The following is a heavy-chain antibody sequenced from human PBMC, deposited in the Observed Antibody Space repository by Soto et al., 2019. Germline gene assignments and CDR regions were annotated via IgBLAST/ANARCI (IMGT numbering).Heavy chain of an antibody. V-gene: IGHV1-46*03. Sequence: ASVKVSFKASGYTFTSYYMHWVRQAPGQGLEWMGIINPSGGSTSYAQKFQGRVTMTRDTSTSTVYMELSSLRSEDTAVYYCARGRIVVVPAATTYFDYWGQGTLVTVSS. CDR2: INPSGGST. CDR1: GYTFTSYY. CDR3: ARGRIVVVPAATTYFDY. J-gene: IGHJ4*02. D-gene: IGHD2-2*01.